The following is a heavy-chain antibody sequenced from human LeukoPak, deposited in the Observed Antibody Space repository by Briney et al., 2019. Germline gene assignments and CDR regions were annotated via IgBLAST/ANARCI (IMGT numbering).Heavy chain of an antibody. V-gene: IGHV1-8*01. Sequence: ASVKVSCKASGYTFTSYDINWVRQATGQGLEWMGWMNPNSGNTGYAQKFQGRVTVTRNTSISTAYMELSSLRSEDTAVYYCARGSYFYDSSGYYLELPFDYWGQGTLVTVSS. D-gene: IGHD3-22*01. CDR1: GYTFTSYD. CDR2: MNPNSGNT. J-gene: IGHJ4*02. CDR3: ARGSYFYDSSGYYLELPFDY.